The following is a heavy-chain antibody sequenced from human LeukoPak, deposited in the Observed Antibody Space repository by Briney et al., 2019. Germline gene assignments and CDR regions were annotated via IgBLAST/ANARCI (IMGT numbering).Heavy chain of an antibody. CDR2: IYNGGTT. J-gene: IGHJ4*02. CDR3: AKDPGTDFDY. CDR1: GFTVSSNY. V-gene: IGHV3-53*01. Sequence: GGSLRLSCAASGFTVSSNYLSWVRQAPGKGLEWVSVIYNGGTTYYADSVKGRFTISRDNSKNTLYLQMNSLRAEDTAVYYCAKDPGTDFDYWGQGTLVTVSS. D-gene: IGHD1-14*01.